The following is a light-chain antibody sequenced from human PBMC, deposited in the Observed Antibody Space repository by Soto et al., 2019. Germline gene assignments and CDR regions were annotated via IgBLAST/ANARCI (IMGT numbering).Light chain of an antibody. Sequence: QSVLTQPPSVSGAPGQTVTISCSGTSSNIGNNAVNWYQQLPGNAPTALIYYDALLHSGVSNRFSGSKSGTSVSVAISGLQSEDEADYYCSSWDDTLSGVVFGGGTKLTVL. CDR2: YDA. CDR1: SSNIGNNA. CDR3: SSWDDTLSGVV. J-gene: IGLJ3*02. V-gene: IGLV1-36*01.